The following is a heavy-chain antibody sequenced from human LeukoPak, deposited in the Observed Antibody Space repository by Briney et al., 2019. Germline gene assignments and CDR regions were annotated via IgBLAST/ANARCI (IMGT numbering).Heavy chain of an antibody. CDR1: GGTFSSYA. CDR2: IIPIFGTA. J-gene: IGHJ4*02. CDR3: AIYQQYSSGWYDY. Sequence: SVKASCKASGGTFSSYAISWVRQAPGQGLEWMGGIIPIFGTANYAQKFQGRVTITADESTSTAYMELSSLRSEDTAVYYCAIYQQYSSGWYDYWGQGTLVTVSS. V-gene: IGHV1-69*01. D-gene: IGHD6-19*01.